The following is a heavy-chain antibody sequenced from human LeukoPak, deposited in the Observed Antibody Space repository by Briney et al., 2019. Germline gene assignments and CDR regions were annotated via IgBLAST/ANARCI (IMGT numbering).Heavy chain of an antibody. V-gene: IGHV1-2*04. J-gene: IGHJ4*02. Sequence: GASVKVSCKASGYTFTGYYMHWVRQAPGQGLEWMGWINPNSGGANYAQKFQGWVTMTRDTSISTAYMELSRLRSDDTAVYYCAREYSSGYYYPLGYWGQGTLVTVSS. CDR2: INPNSGGA. CDR1: GYTFTGYY. CDR3: AREYSSGYYYPLGY. D-gene: IGHD3-22*01.